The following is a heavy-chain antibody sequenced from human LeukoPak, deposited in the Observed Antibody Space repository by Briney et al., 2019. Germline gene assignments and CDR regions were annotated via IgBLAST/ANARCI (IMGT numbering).Heavy chain of an antibody. CDR3: ARSLGRNYYYDSSGPSLRAFDI. V-gene: IGHV4-30-2*01. D-gene: IGHD3-22*01. CDR1: GGSISSGGYY. CDR2: IYHSGST. Sequence: SETLSLTCTVSGGSISSGGYYWSWIRQPPGKGLEWIGYIYHSGSTNYNPSLKSRVTISVDTSKNQFSLKLSSVTAADTAVYYCARSLGRNYYYDSSGPSLRAFDIWGQGTMVTVSS. J-gene: IGHJ3*02.